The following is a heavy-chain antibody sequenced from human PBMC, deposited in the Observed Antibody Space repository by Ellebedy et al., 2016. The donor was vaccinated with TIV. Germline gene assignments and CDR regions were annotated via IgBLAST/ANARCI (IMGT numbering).Heavy chain of an antibody. CDR3: ARRGLHLGELSLYIDWFDP. CDR2: IYPGDSDT. D-gene: IGHD3-16*02. CDR1: GYSFTSYW. Sequence: GESLKISXKGSGYSFTSYWIGWVRQMPGKGLEWMGIIYPGDSDTRYSPSFQGQVTISADKSISTAYLQWSSLKASDTAMYYCARRGLHLGELSLYIDWFDPWGQGTLVTVSS. J-gene: IGHJ5*02. V-gene: IGHV5-51*01.